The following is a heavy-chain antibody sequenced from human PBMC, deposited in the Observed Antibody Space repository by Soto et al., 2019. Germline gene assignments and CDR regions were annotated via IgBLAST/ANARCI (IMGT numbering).Heavy chain of an antibody. Sequence: PSETLSLTCTVSGGSISSYYWSWIRQPPGKGLEWIGYIYYSGSTNYNPSLKSRVTISVDTSKNQFSLKLSSVTAADTAVYYCAGLAGSGWYEGVVDYWGQGTLVTVSS. CDR2: IYYSGST. D-gene: IGHD6-19*01. J-gene: IGHJ4*02. CDR1: GGSISSYY. CDR3: AGLAGSGWYEGVVDY. V-gene: IGHV4-59*01.